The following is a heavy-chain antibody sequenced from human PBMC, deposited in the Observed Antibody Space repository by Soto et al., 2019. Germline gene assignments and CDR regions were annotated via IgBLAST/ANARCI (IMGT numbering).Heavy chain of an antibody. CDR1: GYTFTGYY. D-gene: IGHD6-13*01. CDR2: INPNSGGT. V-gene: IGHV1-2*02. Sequence: QVQLVQSGAEVKKPGASVKVSCKASGYTFTGYYMHWVRQAPGQGLEWMGWINPNSGGTNYAQKFQGRVTMNRDTSISTAYMELSRLRSDDTAVYYCATNWVQRIAAATWFDPWGQGTLVTVSS. J-gene: IGHJ5*02. CDR3: ATNWVQRIAAATWFDP.